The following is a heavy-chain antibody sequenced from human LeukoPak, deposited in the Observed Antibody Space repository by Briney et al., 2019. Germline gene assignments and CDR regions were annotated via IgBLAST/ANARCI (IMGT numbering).Heavy chain of an antibody. CDR1: GGSFSGYY. Sequence: SETLSLTCAVYGGSFSGYYWSWIRQPPGKGLEWIGYIYHSGSTYYNPSLKSRVTISVDRSKNQFSLKLSSVTAADTAVYYCARGRITMIVVVTHFDYWGQGTLVTVSS. CDR2: IYHSGST. V-gene: IGHV4-30-2*01. CDR3: ARGRITMIVVVTHFDY. J-gene: IGHJ4*02. D-gene: IGHD3-22*01.